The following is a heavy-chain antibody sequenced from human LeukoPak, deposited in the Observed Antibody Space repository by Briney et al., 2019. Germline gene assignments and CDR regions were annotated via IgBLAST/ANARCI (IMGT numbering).Heavy chain of an antibody. CDR1: GFTFSSYA. V-gene: IGHV3-23*01. D-gene: IGHD3-16*01. CDR2: ILDSGYST. Sequence: GGSLRLSCAASGFTFSSYAMSWVRQAPGKGPEWVSGILDSGYSTYYANSVKGRFTISRDNSNNTLYLQMNRLRAEDTAVYYCAKLGGHPLHNYYVGVWGKGTTVAVSS. J-gene: IGHJ6*03. CDR3: AKLGGHPLHNYYVGV.